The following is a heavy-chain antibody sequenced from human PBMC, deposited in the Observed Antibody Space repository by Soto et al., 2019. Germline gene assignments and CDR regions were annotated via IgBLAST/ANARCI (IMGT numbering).Heavy chain of an antibody. V-gene: IGHV1-69*06. D-gene: IGHD3-3*01. CDR1: GYTFTSYG. CDR3: ARGTPEFWSDRSGWFDP. CDR2: IIPIFGTA. Sequence: SVKVSCKASGYTFTSYGISWVRQAPGQGLEWMGGIIPIFGTANYAQKFQGRVTITADKSTSTAYMELSSLRSEDTAVYYCARGTPEFWSDRSGWFDPWGQGTLVTVSS. J-gene: IGHJ5*02.